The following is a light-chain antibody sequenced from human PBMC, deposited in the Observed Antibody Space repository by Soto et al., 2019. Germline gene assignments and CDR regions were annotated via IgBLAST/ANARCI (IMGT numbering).Light chain of an antibody. CDR1: QSVSSK. CDR2: GAS. V-gene: IGKV3-15*01. Sequence: EIVMTQSPATLSVSPGERATLSCRASQSVSSKLAWYQQKPGQAPRLLVYGASTRATGVPDRFSGSGSGTEFTLTISSLQSEDFAVYYCQQNNNWLRSFGQGTKVEIK. CDR3: QQNNNWLRS. J-gene: IGKJ1*01.